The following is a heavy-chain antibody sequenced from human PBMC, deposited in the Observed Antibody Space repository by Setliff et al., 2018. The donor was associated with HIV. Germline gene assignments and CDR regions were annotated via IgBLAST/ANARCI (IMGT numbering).Heavy chain of an antibody. CDR2: IYYSGST. V-gene: IGHV4-61*01. D-gene: IGHD6-25*01. CDR1: GGSVSSGSYY. CDR3: ARYSPRGYTLTGPY. J-gene: IGHJ4*02. Sequence: SETLSLTCTVSGGSVSSGSYYWSWIRQHPGKGLEWIGYIYYSGSTKHNPSLKSRVTISLDTSKNQFSLKLTSVTAADTAVYYCARYSPRGYTLTGPYWGQGTLVTVS.